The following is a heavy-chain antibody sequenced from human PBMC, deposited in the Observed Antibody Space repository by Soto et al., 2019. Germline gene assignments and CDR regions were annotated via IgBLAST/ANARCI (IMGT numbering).Heavy chain of an antibody. CDR3: ARGVAVPGAHIDY. CDR2: VYYTGST. CDR1: GGSISGSY. Sequence: PSETLSLTCSVSGGSISGSYWSWIRQSPGKGLEWLGYVYYTGSTNYSPSLRSRGSISVDTYKNEFSLRLSSVTAADTAVYFCARGVAVPGAHIDYWGQGTQVTVSS. J-gene: IGHJ4*02. V-gene: IGHV4-59*01. D-gene: IGHD6-19*01.